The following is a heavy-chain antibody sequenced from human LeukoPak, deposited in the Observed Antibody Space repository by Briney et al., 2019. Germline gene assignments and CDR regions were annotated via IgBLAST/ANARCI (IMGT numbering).Heavy chain of an antibody. CDR2: ISGYNGNT. J-gene: IGHJ3*02. Sequence: ASVKVSCKASGYTFTSYGITWVRQAPGQGLEWMGWISGYNGNTNYAQKFQGRVTMTTDTSTSTVYMELRSLRSDDTAVYYCARDSVVIRGSDAFDIWGQGTMVTVSS. D-gene: IGHD3-22*01. CDR3: ARDSVVIRGSDAFDI. V-gene: IGHV1-18*01. CDR1: GYTFTSYG.